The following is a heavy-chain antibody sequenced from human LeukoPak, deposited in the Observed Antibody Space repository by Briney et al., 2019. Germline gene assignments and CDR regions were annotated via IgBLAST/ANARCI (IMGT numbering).Heavy chain of an antibody. Sequence: GESLKISCAASGFTFDDFAIHWVRQAPGKGLEWVSLISWDGRNTFYADSVKGRFTISRDNNKNSLYLQMNSLTPEDTALYYCARDGSGSYLSRGGFFDYWGQGTLVTVSS. CDR1: GFTFDDFA. CDR3: ARDGSGSYLSRGGFFDY. V-gene: IGHV3-43*01. D-gene: IGHD1-26*01. CDR2: ISWDGRNT. J-gene: IGHJ4*02.